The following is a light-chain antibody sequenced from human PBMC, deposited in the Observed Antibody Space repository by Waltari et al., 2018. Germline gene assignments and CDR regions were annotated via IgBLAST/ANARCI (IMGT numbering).Light chain of an antibody. V-gene: IGLV2-8*01. CDR1: SNGVGDYSH. J-gene: IGLJ1*01. CDR2: EAT. CDR3: CSSVGGKTYV. Sequence: QSALIQPASASGSPGQSVTISCTGSSNGVGDYSHVAWYQHRPGSAPQLIIYEATERPSGVPYRFSGSTSGNTASLTVSGLQAEDEGDYYCCSSVGGKTYVFGAGTKVTVL.